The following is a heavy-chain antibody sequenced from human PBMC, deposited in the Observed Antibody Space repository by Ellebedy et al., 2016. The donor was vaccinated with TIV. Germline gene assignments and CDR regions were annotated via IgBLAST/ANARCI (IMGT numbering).Heavy chain of an antibody. V-gene: IGHV3-53*01. J-gene: IGHJ2*01. CDR1: GFNVSNNY. CDR3: ARTYSSGWYRDWYFDL. D-gene: IGHD6-19*01. CDR2: IYSVGST. Sequence: GESLKISCAASGFNVSNNYMSWVRQAPGKGLEWVPVIYSVGSTYYADSVKGRFAISRDKSKNTLYLQMNSLRAEDTAVYYCARTYSSGWYRDWYFDLWGRGTLVTVSS.